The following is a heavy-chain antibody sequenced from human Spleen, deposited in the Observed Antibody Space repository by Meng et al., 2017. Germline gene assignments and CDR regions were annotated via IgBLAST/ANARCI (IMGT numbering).Heavy chain of an antibody. V-gene: IGHV1-2*06. CDR3: ARDEGYYGSGSYALQGNYAMDV. D-gene: IGHD3-10*01. Sequence: ASVKVSCKASGYTFTGYYMHWVRQAPGQGLEWMGRINPNSGGTNYAQKFQGRVTMTRDTSISTAYMELSRLRSDDTAVYYCARDEGYYGSGSYALQGNYAMDVWGQGTTVTVSS. CDR2: INPNSGGT. CDR1: GYTFTGYY. J-gene: IGHJ6*02.